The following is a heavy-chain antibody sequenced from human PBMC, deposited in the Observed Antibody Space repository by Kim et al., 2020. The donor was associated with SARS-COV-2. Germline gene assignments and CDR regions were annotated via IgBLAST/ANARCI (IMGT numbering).Heavy chain of an antibody. V-gene: IGHV1-69*04. D-gene: IGHD4-4*01. CDR2: IIPLLGTA. J-gene: IGHJ6*03. CDR3: AREGTTVAYYYYYMDV. Sequence: SVKVSCKASGGVFSTNAINWVRQAPGRGLEWMGKIIPLLGTAKYAEKFQGRVTIKADKSTNTAYMEVNSLRYEDTAVYYCAREGTTVAYYYYYMDVWGKGTAVTVSS. CDR1: GGVFSTNA.